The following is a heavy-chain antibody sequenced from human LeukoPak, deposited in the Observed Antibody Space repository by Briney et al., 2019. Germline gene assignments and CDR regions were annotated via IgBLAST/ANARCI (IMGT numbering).Heavy chain of an antibody. CDR1: GGSISSYY. D-gene: IGHD6-13*01. CDR3: ARQIASAGTAGFDF. CDR2: IYSTGST. V-gene: IGHV4-4*07. Sequence: PSETLSLTCTVSGGSISSYYWSWIRQPAGKGREGIGRIYSTGSTNYNPSLKRPVTISVNTSKNQFSLRLRSVTAADTAVYYCARQIASAGTAGFDFWGQGALVTVSS. J-gene: IGHJ4*02.